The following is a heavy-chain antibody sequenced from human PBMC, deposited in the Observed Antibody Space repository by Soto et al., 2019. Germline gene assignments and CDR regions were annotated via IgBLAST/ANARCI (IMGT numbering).Heavy chain of an antibody. D-gene: IGHD3-10*01. J-gene: IGHJ4*02. CDR3: ASISYYYGSGSYYN. CDR1: GGSISSSNW. CDR2: IYHSGST. V-gene: IGHV4-4*02. Sequence: PSETLSLTCAVSGGSISSSNWWSWVRQPPGKGLEWIGEIYHSGSTNYNPSLKSRVTISVDKSKNQFSLKLSSVTAADTAVYYCASISYYYGSGSYYNWGQGTLVTVSS.